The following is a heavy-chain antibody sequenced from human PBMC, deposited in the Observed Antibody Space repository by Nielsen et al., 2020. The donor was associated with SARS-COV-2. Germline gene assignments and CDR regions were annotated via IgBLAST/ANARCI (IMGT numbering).Heavy chain of an antibody. CDR2: IYSTGNT. Sequence: SETLSLTCIVSGGSVSRYYWSWIRQSPEKGLEWIGYIYSTGNTKYNPSLKSRVTISIDTSKNQFSLNLRSVTTADTAVYYCARGPVSDEYGETVDWGQGTLVTVSS. V-gene: IGHV4-59*02. D-gene: IGHD4-17*01. J-gene: IGHJ4*02. CDR1: GGSVSRYY. CDR3: ARGPVSDEYGETVD.